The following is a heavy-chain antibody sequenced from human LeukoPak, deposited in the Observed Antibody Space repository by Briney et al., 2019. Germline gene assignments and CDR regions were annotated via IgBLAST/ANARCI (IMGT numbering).Heavy chain of an antibody. CDR1: GFTFSSYT. CDR3: AKGQQFESLLDH. CDR2: ITGNGDKT. Sequence: PGGSLRLSCAASGFTFSSYTMSWVRQAPGTGLDWVSGITGNGDKTYYADSVRGRFSITRDNSKSTLYLHMNSLRAEDTAVYYCAKGQQFESLLDHWGQGTLVTVSS. D-gene: IGHD6-6*01. J-gene: IGHJ4*02. V-gene: IGHV3-23*01.